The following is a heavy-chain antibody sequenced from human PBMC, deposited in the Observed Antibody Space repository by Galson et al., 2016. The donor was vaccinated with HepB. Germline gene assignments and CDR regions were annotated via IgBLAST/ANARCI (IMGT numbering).Heavy chain of an antibody. D-gene: IGHD3-9*01. Sequence: SLRLSCAASGFSFSYHVMNWVRQAPGKGLEWVSYISDSGIYYADSVRGRFTISRDNAKETLYLQMDSLRDEDTALYFCARGGLRYWLDLWGQGTLVTVSS. CDR1: GFSFSYHV. J-gene: IGHJ4*02. V-gene: IGHV3-48*02. CDR3: ARGGLRYWLDL. CDR2: ISDSGI.